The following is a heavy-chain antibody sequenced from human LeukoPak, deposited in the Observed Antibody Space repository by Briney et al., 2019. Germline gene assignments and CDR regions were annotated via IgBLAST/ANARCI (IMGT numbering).Heavy chain of an antibody. J-gene: IGHJ4*02. Sequence: GGSLRLSYAASGFTFSSYSMNWVRQAPGKGLEWVSSISSSSTYIYYADSVKGRFTISRDNARNSLYLQMNSLRAEDTAVYYCAREGSKAMIVVPGVDYWGQGTLVTVSS. CDR1: GFTFSSYS. CDR3: AREGSKAMIVVPGVDY. CDR2: ISSSSTYI. D-gene: IGHD3-22*01. V-gene: IGHV3-21*01.